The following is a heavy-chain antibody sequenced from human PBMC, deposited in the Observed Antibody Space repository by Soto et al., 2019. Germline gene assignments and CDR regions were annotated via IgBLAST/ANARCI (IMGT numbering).Heavy chain of an antibody. CDR2: IDPSDSYT. V-gene: IGHV5-10-1*01. CDR1: GYSFTSYW. D-gene: IGHD5-12*01. J-gene: IGHJ6*02. CDR3: ARHTISGNYYYYGMDA. Sequence: GESLKISCKGSGYSFTSYWISWVRQMPGKGLEWMGRIDPSDSYTNYSPSFQGHVTISADKSISTAYLQWSSLKASDTAMYYCARHTISGNYYYYGMDAWGQGTTVTVSS.